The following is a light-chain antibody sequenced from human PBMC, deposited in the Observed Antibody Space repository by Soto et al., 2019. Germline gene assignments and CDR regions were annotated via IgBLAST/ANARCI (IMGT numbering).Light chain of an antibody. CDR1: NSNIGAGYD. V-gene: IGLV1-40*01. J-gene: IGLJ1*01. Sequence: QSVLTQPSSVSGAPGQRVTISCTGSNSNIGAGYDVHWYQQLPGTAPKLLIYGNSNRPSGVPDRFSGSKSVTSASLAITGLQAEDEADYYCQSYDSSLSGSVFGTGTKVTV. CDR3: QSYDSSLSGSV. CDR2: GNS.